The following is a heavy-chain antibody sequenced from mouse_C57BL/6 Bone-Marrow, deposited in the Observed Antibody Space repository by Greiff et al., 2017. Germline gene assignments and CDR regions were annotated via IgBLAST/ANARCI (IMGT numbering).Heavy chain of an antibody. CDR3: ARPRYYYGSTDWYFDV. CDR2: ILPGSGST. V-gene: IGHV1-9*01. Sequence: VQLQQSGAELMKPGASVKLSCKATGYTFTGYWIEWVKQRPGHGLEWIGEILPGSGSTNYNEKFKGKATFTADTSSNTAYMQLSSLTTEDSAIYYCARPRYYYGSTDWYFDVWGTGTTVTVSS. D-gene: IGHD1-1*01. CDR1: GYTFTGYW. J-gene: IGHJ1*03.